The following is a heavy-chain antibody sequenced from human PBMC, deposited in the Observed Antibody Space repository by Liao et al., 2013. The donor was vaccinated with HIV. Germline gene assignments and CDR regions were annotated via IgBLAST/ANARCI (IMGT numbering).Heavy chain of an antibody. J-gene: IGHJ4*02. CDR2: IYPSGST. CDR3: ARGYYYDSSPLPFDC. CDR1: GGYIGSYS. Sequence: QVQLQESGPGLVKPSETLSLTCTVSGGYIGSYSWSWIRQPARKGLEYIGRIYPSGSTNYNPSLKSRVTMSVDTSKNQFSLNLTSVTAADTADYYCARGYYYDSSPLPFDCWGQGTLVTVS. V-gene: IGHV4-4*07. D-gene: IGHD3-22*01.